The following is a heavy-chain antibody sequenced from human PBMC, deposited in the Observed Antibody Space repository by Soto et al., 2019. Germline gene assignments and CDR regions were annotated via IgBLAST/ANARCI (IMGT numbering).Heavy chain of an antibody. V-gene: IGHV4-59*11. J-gene: IGHJ5*01. CDR1: GGSISGHY. Sequence: QVQLQESGPGLVKPSETLSLTCTVSGGSISGHYWSWIRQSPGKGLEWIAYIYYSGSTNYNPSLKSRVTISVDTSKNQFSLKLTSVTAADTAVYYCVRTLTSGRQDSWGQGTLVTVAS. D-gene: IGHD3-10*01. CDR3: VRTLTSGRQDS. CDR2: IYYSGST.